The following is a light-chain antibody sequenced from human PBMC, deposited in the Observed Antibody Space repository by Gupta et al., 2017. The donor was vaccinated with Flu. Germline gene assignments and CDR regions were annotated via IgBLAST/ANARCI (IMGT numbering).Light chain of an antibody. CDR3: NSRDSSGNHPVV. CDR2: GKN. V-gene: IGLV3-19*01. J-gene: IGLJ3*02. CDR1: ILRRYY. Sequence: QTVRITGQGEILRRYYASWYQQKSGQAPLLILYGKNNRPSGIPDRFSGSSSGNTASLTITGAQAADEADYYCNSRDSSGNHPVVFGGGTKLTVL.